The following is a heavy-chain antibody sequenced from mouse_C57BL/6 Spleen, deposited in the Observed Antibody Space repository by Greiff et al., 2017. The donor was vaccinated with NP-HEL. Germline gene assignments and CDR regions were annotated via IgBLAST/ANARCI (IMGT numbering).Heavy chain of an antibody. CDR2: IHPSDSDT. CDR3: AILGYYDYVSDY. D-gene: IGHD2-4*01. CDR1: GYTFTSYW. J-gene: IGHJ2*01. V-gene: IGHV1-74*01. Sequence: QVQLQQPGAELVKPGASVKLSCKASGYTFTSYWMHWVKQRPGQGLEWIGMIHPSDSDTNYNQKFKGKATLTVDKSSSTAYMQLSSLTSEDSAVYYCAILGYYDYVSDYWGQGTTLTVSS.